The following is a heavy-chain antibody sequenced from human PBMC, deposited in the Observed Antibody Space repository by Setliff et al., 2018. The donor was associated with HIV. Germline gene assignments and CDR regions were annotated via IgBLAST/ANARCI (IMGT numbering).Heavy chain of an antibody. CDR1: GGTFTRNC. J-gene: IGHJ1*01. V-gene: IGHV1-18*01. Sequence: ASVKVSCKVSGGTFTRNCINWVRQAPGQGLEWMGRISVYNGNTIYAQKLQGRVIMTTDTSTSTAYMELRSLRSDDTAVYYCARDPDYYDSSGYYPEYFQHWGQGTLVTVSS. D-gene: IGHD3-22*01. CDR2: ISVYNGNT. CDR3: ARDPDYYDSSGYYPEYFQH.